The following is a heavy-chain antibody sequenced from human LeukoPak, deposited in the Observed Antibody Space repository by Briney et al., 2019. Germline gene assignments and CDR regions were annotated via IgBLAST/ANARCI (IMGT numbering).Heavy chain of an antibody. V-gene: IGHV1-18*01. CDR2: ISAYNGNT. CDR1: GYTFTSYG. D-gene: IGHD2-15*01. Sequence: ASVKVSCKASGYTFTSYGISWVRQAPGQGLEWMGWISAYNGNTNFAQKLQGRITMTTDTSTSTAYMELRSLRSDETAVYYCVRSGYCYGGTCHSGAFDIWGQGTVVTVSS. J-gene: IGHJ3*02. CDR3: VRSGYCYGGTCHSGAFDI.